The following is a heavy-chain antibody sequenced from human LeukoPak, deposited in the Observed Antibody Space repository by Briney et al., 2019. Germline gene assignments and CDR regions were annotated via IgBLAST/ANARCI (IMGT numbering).Heavy chain of an antibody. CDR2: INPNSGGT. CDR3: GREGSSGSMYYSGMDV. J-gene: IGHJ6*02. D-gene: IGHD1-26*01. CDR1: GYTFTGYY. V-gene: IGHV1-2*02. Sequence: ASVKVSCKASGYTFTGYYMHWVRQAPGQGLEWMGWINPNSGGTNYVQKFQGRVTMTRDTSISTAYMELSRLTSDDTAVYYCGREGSSGSMYYSGMDVWGQGTTVTVSS.